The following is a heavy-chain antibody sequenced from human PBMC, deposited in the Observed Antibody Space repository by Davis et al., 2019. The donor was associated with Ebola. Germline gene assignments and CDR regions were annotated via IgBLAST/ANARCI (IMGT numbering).Heavy chain of an antibody. J-gene: IGHJ4*02. Sequence: GESLKISCAASGFTFSSFAMGWVRQAPGKGLEWVSSISSSSGYIYYADSVKGRFTISRDNAKDSLYLQMDSLRVEDTAVYYCARGYGDYYFDYWGQGTLVTVSS. CDR3: ARGYGDYYFDY. CDR1: GFTFSSFA. V-gene: IGHV3-21*01. D-gene: IGHD4-17*01. CDR2: ISSSSGYI.